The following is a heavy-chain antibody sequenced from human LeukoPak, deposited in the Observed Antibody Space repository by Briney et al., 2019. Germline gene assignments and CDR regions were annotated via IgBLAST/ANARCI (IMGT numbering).Heavy chain of an antibody. CDR1: GFTFSSYS. V-gene: IGHV3-21*04. Sequence: GGSLRLSCAASGFTFSSYSMNWVRQAPGKGLEWVSSISSSSSYIYYSDSVKGRFTISRDNAKNSLYLQMNSLRAEDTALYYCAKDIGRYGSGSYPDYWGQGTLVTVSS. J-gene: IGHJ4*02. CDR3: AKDIGRYGSGSYPDY. D-gene: IGHD3-10*01. CDR2: ISSSSSYI.